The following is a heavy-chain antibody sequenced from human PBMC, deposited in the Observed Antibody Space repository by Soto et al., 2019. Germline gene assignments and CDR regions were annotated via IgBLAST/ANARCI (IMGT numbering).Heavy chain of an antibody. CDR1: GYSFTSYW. J-gene: IGHJ6*02. V-gene: IGHV5-51*01. CDR2: IYPGDSDT. D-gene: IGHD1-1*01. CDR3: ARKAAGTTNYYYYYGMDV. Sequence: GESLKISCKGSGYSFTSYWIGWVRQMPGKGLEWMGIIYPGDSDTGYSPSFQGQVTISADKSISTAYLQWSSLKASDTAMYYCARKAAGTTNYYYYYGMDVWGQGTTVTVSS.